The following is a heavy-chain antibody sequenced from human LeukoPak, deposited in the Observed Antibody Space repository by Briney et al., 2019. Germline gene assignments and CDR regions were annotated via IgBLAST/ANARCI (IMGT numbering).Heavy chain of an antibody. CDR2: ISYDGNTK. J-gene: IGHJ4*02. CDR1: GFSFSSYG. D-gene: IGHD1-26*01. Sequence: PGGSLRLSCAASGFSFSSYGVHWVRHAPGKGLEWVAVISYDGNTKHYADSVKGRFTISRDNSKNTLYLQMNSLRAEDTAVYYCAKGPGELRINYNFDYWGQGTLVTVSS. V-gene: IGHV3-30*18. CDR3: AKGPGELRINYNFDY.